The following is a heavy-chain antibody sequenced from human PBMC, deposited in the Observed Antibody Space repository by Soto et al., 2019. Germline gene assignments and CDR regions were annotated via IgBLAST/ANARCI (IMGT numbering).Heavy chain of an antibody. CDR3: AREWYYYDSSGYANVLFDY. D-gene: IGHD3-22*01. CDR1: GGSISSGDYY. V-gene: IGHV4-30-4*01. CDR2: IYYSGST. J-gene: IGHJ4*02. Sequence: QGQLQESGPGLVKPSQTLSLTCTVSGGSISSGDYYWSWIRQPPGKGLEWIGYIYYSGSTYYNPSXXGRVTISVDTXXNXFXXKLSSVTAADTAVYYCAREWYYYDSSGYANVLFDYWGQGTLVTVSS.